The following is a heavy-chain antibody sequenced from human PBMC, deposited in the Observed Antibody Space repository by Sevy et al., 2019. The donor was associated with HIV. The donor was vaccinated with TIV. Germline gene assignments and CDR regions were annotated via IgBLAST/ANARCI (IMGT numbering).Heavy chain of an antibody. D-gene: IGHD3-10*01. CDR3: AKDDLGSIDY. J-gene: IGHJ4*02. CDR1: GFTFSSYA. Sequence: GGSLRLSCAASGFTFSSYAFHWVRQAPGKGLEWVAVISFDGRKTDYANSVKGRFTISKDNSKNTLHLRMSRLSGDDTAVYYCAKDDLGSIDYWGQGTLVTVSS. V-gene: IGHV3-30-3*02. CDR2: ISFDGRKT.